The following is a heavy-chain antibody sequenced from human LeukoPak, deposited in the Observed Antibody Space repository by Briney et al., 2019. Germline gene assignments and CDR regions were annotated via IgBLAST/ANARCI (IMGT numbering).Heavy chain of an antibody. D-gene: IGHD2/OR15-2a*01. CDR3: ARGPNSRCYFDY. Sequence: GGSLRLSCAASGFTFSSYGMHWVRQAPGKGLEWVAVIWYDGSNKYYADSVKGRFTISRDNSKNTLYLQMNSLRAEDTAVYYCARGPNSRCYFDYWGQGTLVTVSS. J-gene: IGHJ4*02. CDR1: GFTFSSYG. CDR2: IWYDGSNK. V-gene: IGHV3-33*01.